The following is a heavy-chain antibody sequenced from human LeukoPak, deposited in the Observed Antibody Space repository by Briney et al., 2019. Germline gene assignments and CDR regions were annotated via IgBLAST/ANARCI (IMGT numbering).Heavy chain of an antibody. J-gene: IGHJ4*02. CDR3: ARDPSKEHNEVIDY. CDR1: GYTFTSYT. Sequence: ASVKVSCKASGYTFTSYTMNWVRQAPGQGLEWMGWINTNTGNPTYAQGFTGRFVFSLDTSVSTAYLQISSLKAEDTAVYYCARDPSKEHNEVIDYWGQGTLVTVSS. D-gene: IGHD1/OR15-1a*01. CDR2: INTNTGNP. V-gene: IGHV7-4-1*02.